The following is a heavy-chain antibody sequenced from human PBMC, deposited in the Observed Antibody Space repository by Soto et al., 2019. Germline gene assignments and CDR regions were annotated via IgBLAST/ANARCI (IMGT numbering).Heavy chain of an antibody. D-gene: IGHD4-17*01. CDR2: IYWDDDK. CDR3: AHAGDYDLLTFDH. J-gene: IGHJ4*02. Sequence: QITLKESGPTLVRPAQTLTLTCDFSGFSLSTYHMGVAWIRQPPGKALEWLALIYWDDDKRYSPSLKDRLAISKDTSSNQVVLTNANMDPGDTATYFCAHAGDYDLLTFDHWGPGTLVTVSS. V-gene: IGHV2-5*02. CDR1: GFSLSTYHMG.